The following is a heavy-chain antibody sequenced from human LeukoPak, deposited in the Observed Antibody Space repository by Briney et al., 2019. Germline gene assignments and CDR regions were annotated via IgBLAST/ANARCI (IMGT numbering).Heavy chain of an antibody. J-gene: IGHJ4*02. CDR2: IYYSGST. V-gene: IGHV4-39*01. CDR1: GGSISSSSYY. D-gene: IGHD3/OR15-3a*01. CDR3: ARHRDYYLDY. Sequence: PSETLSLTCTVSGGSISSSSYYWGWIRQPPGKGLEWIGSIYYSGSTYYNPSLKSRVTISVDTSKNQFSLKLSSVTAADTAVYYCARHRDYYLDYWGQGTLVTLSS.